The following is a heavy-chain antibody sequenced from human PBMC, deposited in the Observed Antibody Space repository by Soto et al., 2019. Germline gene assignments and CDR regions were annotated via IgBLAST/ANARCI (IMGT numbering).Heavy chain of an antibody. CDR3: ARARRFLEWLLSSYYYYGMDV. J-gene: IGHJ6*02. CDR1: GGSFSGYY. Sequence: SETLSLTCAVYGGSFSGYYWSWIRQPPGKGLEWIGEINHSGSTNYNPSLKSRVTISVDTSKNQFSLKLSSVTAADTAVYYCARARRFLEWLLSSYYYYGMDVWGQGTTVTVSS. V-gene: IGHV4-34*01. D-gene: IGHD3-3*01. CDR2: INHSGST.